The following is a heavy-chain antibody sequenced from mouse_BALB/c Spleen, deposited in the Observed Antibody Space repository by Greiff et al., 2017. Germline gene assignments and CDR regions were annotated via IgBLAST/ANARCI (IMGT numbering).Heavy chain of an antibody. CDR1: GYTFTSYW. CDR3: ASGDNGHDDRGVYAMDD. V-gene: IGHV1S127*01. J-gene: IGHJ4*01. D-gene: IGHD3-3*01. CDR2: IDPSNSET. Sequence: QVQLQQSGPELVRPGASVKMSCKASGYTFTSYWMHWVKQRPGQGLEWIGMIDPSNSETRLNQKFKDKAILTVDKSSNTAYMQLSSLTSEDSAVYYCASGDNGHDDRGVYAMDDWGQGTSVTVSS.